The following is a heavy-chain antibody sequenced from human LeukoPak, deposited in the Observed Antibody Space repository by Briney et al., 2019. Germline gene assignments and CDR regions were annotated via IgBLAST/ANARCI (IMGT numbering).Heavy chain of an antibody. CDR1: GGSISSYY. CDR3: ARGPSGVRYCSSASCDARDYYYVDV. CDR2: IYYSGST. D-gene: IGHD2-2*01. J-gene: IGHJ6*03. Sequence: SETLSLTCTVSGGSISSYYWSWIRQPPGKGLEWIGYIYYSGSTNYNPSLKSRVTISVDTSKNQFSLKLSSVTAADTAVYYCARGPSGVRYCSSASCDARDYYYVDVWGKGTTVTVSS. V-gene: IGHV4-59*01.